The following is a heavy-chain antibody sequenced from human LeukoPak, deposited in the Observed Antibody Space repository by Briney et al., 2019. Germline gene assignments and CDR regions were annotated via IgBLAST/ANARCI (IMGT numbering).Heavy chain of an antibody. Sequence: PSETLSLTCAVYGGSFSGYYWSWIRQPPGKGLEWIGEINHSGSTNYNPSLKSRVTISVDTSKNQFSLKLSSVTAADTAVYYCAREYSGYENDAFDIWGQGTMVTVSS. J-gene: IGHJ3*02. CDR1: GGSFSGYY. CDR3: AREYSGYENDAFDI. D-gene: IGHD5-12*01. CDR2: INHSGST. V-gene: IGHV4-34*01.